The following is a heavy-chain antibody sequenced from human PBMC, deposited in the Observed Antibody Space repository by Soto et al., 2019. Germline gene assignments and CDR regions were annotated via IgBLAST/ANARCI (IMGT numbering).Heavy chain of an antibody. CDR1: GHTFTNYA. J-gene: IGHJ4*02. Sequence: ASVKVSCKASGHTFTNYAMHWVRQAPGQKLEWMGWINAGNGNTKYSQKFQGRVTITRDTSASTAYMELSSLRSEDTAVYYCARVSGYYLPDYWGQGTLVTVSS. V-gene: IGHV1-3*01. CDR2: INAGNGNT. D-gene: IGHD6-25*01. CDR3: ARVSGYYLPDY.